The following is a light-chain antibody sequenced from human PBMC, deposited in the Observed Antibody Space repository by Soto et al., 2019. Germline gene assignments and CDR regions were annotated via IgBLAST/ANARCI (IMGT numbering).Light chain of an antibody. CDR1: QSVSSSC. J-gene: IGKJ5*01. V-gene: IGKV3-20*01. CDR3: QQYGTSEII. CDR2: GAS. Sequence: EIVLTQSPGTLSLSPWERATLSCRASQSVSSSCLAWYQQKPGQAPRLLIYGASSRATGIPDRFSGSGSGTDFTLTISRLEPEDFSVFYCQQYGTSEIIFGQGTRLEIK.